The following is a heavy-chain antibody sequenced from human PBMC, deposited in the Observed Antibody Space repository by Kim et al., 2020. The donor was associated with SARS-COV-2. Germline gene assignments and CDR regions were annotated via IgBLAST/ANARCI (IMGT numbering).Heavy chain of an antibody. Sequence: GGSLRLSCVVSGFTFSGYAMTWVRQTPGKGLEWFAIINSDGANDYYVDSVKGRFTISRDNAKNSLYLQMNSLRAEDTALYYCTRDSPTGSAGWGQGTLVT. J-gene: IGHJ4*02. CDR3: TRDSPTGSAG. CDR1: GFTFSGYA. CDR2: INSDGAND. D-gene: IGHD3-9*01. V-gene: IGHV3-7*03.